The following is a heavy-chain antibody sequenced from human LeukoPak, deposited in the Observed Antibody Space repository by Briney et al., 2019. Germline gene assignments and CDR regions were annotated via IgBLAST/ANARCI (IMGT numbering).Heavy chain of an antibody. CDR2: ISSNGGST. CDR3: ARLYCSSTSCPFDY. D-gene: IGHD2-2*01. V-gene: IGHV3-64*01. J-gene: IGHJ4*02. CDR1: GFTFSNYG. Sequence: GGSLRLSCTACGFTFSNYGMHWVRPAQGKGLEYVAAISSNGGSTYYAHSVKGRVTISRDNSTNTLHLQMGSLRAEDMAVYYCARLYCSSTSCPFDYWGQGTLVTVSS.